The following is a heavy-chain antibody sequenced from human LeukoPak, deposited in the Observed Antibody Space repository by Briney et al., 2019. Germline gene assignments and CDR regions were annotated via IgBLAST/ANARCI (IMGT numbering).Heavy chain of an antibody. V-gene: IGHV3-23*01. CDR2: INDDGGST. D-gene: IGHD2-8*01. J-gene: IGHJ4*02. CDR3: AKEGHKHGIPYFDC. Sequence: QTGGSLRLSCAASGFTFTNYAMSWVRQVPGKGLEWVSGINDDGGSTYYADSVKGRFTISRDNSRNTLYLQMNSLRADDTAVYYCAKEGHKHGIPYFDCWGQGALVTVSS. CDR1: GFTFTNYA.